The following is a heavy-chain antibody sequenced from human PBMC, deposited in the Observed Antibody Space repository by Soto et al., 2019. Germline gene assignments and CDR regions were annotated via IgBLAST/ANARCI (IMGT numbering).Heavy chain of an antibody. V-gene: IGHV3-33*01. Sequence: QVQLVESGGGVVQPGRSLRLSCAASGFTFSSYGMHWVRQAPGKGLEWVAVIWYDGSNKYYADSVKGRFTISRDNSKNTLYLQMNSLRAEDTAVYYCARDLPFYCSGGSCYEILFDYWGQGTLVTVSS. D-gene: IGHD2-15*01. J-gene: IGHJ4*02. CDR3: ARDLPFYCSGGSCYEILFDY. CDR2: IWYDGSNK. CDR1: GFTFSSYG.